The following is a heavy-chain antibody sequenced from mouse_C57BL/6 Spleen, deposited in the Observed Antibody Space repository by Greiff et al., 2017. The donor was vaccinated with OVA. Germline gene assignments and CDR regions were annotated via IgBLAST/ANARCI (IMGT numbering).Heavy chain of an antibody. CDR2: INPNNGGT. CDR3: ARGDYSNYLSWFAY. V-gene: IGHV1-22*01. D-gene: IGHD2-5*01. CDR1: GYTFTDYN. Sequence: VQLKESGPELVKPGASVKMSCKASGYTFTDYNMHWVKQSHGKSLEWIGYINPNNGGTSYNQKFKGKATLTVNKSSSTAYMELRSLTSEDSAVYYCARGDYSNYLSWFAYWGQGTLVTVSA. J-gene: IGHJ3*01.